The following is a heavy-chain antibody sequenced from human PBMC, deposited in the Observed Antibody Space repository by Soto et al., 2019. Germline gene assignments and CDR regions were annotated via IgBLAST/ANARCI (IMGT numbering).Heavy chain of an antibody. CDR3: AKTANGWFSAFDI. J-gene: IGHJ3*02. D-gene: IGHD6-19*01. Sequence: EVQLLESGGGLVQPGGSLRLSCAASGFTFSSYAISWVRQAPGKGLEWVSDISGSGGTTYYADSVKGRFTFSRDNSKNALYLQMNSLRAEDTAVYYCAKTANGWFSAFDIWGQGTMVTVSS. CDR2: ISGSGGTT. CDR1: GFTFSSYA. V-gene: IGHV3-23*01.